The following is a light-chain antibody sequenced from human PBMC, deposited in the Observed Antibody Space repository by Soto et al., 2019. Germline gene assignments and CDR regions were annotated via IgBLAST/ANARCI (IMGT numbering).Light chain of an antibody. CDR1: SGHSNYA. Sequence: QSVLTQSPSASASLGASVKLTCTLSSGHSNYAIAWHQQQPEEGPRYLMKVNSGGSHIKGDGIPDRFSGSSSGAERYLFISSLQSEDEADYYCQTWGTGSAIVVFGGGTQLTVF. CDR2: VNSGGSH. J-gene: IGLJ7*01. V-gene: IGLV4-69*01. CDR3: QTWGTGSAIVV.